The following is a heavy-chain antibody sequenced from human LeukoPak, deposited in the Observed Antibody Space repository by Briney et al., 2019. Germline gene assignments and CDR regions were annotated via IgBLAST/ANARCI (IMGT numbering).Heavy chain of an antibody. D-gene: IGHD6-6*01. Sequence: PGGSLRLSCAASGFTFSSYEMNWVRQAPGKGLEWVSYISSSGSTIYYADSVKGRFTISRDNAKNSLYLQTNSLRAEDTAVYYCARDLSIAARGGIWGQGTMVTVSS. CDR2: ISSSGSTI. CDR1: GFTFSSYE. V-gene: IGHV3-48*03. CDR3: ARDLSIAARGGI. J-gene: IGHJ3*02.